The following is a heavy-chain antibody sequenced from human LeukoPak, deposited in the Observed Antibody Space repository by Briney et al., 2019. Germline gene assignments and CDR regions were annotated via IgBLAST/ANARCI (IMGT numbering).Heavy chain of an antibody. V-gene: IGHV3-9*01. CDR1: GFTFDDYA. CDR2: ISWNSGSI. CDR3: AVLGDYYDSSGYYPPGGDAFDI. Sequence: GRSLRLFCAASGFTFDDYAMHWVRQAPGKGREWVSGISWNSGSIGYADSVKGRFTISRDNAKNSLYLQMNSLRAEDTALYYCAVLGDYYDSSGYYPPGGDAFDIWGQGTMVTVSS. D-gene: IGHD3-22*01. J-gene: IGHJ3*02.